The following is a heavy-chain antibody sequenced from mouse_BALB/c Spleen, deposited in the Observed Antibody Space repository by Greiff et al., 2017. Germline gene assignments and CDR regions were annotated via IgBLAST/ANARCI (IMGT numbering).Heavy chain of an antibody. CDR1: GFSLTSYG. J-gene: IGHJ3*01. V-gene: IGHV2-5-1*01. CDR2: IWRGGST. Sequence: VQLQQSGPSLVQPSQSLSITCTVSGFSLTSYGVHWVRQSPGKGLEWLGVIWRGGSTDYNAAFMSRLSITKDNSKSQVFFKMNSLQADDTAIYYCAKTEGHYYGYAFAYWGQGTLVTVSA. CDR3: AKTEGHYYGYAFAY. D-gene: IGHD1-2*01.